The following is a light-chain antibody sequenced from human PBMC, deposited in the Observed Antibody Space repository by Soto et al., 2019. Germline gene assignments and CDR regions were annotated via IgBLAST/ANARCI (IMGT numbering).Light chain of an antibody. CDR3: QQYSNWPPIFT. CDR1: LSVNSN. CDR2: GAS. Sequence: EIVMTQSPATLSVSPGERATLSCRAGLSVNSNLAWYQQRPGQAPRLLIYGASTRATGIPARFSGSGSGTEFTLTISSLQSEDFAVYYCQQYSNWPPIFTFGPGTKVDIK. V-gene: IGKV3-15*01. J-gene: IGKJ3*01.